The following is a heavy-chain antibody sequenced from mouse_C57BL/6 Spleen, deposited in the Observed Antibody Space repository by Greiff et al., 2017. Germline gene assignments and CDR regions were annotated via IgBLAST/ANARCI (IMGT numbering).Heavy chain of an antibody. CDR1: GYTFTSSW. Sequence: VQLQQPGAELVRPGSSVKLSCKASGYTFTSSWMDWVKQRPGQGLEWIGNIYPSDSETHYNQKFKDKATLTVDKSSSTAYMQLSSLTSEDSAVYYCARERTGTDAMDYWGQGTSVTVSS. V-gene: IGHV1-61*01. CDR2: IYPSDSET. D-gene: IGHD4-1*01. CDR3: ARERTGTDAMDY. J-gene: IGHJ4*01.